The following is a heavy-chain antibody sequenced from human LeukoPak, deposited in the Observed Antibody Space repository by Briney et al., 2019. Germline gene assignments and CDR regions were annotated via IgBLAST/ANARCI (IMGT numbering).Heavy chain of an antibody. CDR3: ARRPESCSSTSCYYFDN. CDR2: MNPNSGNT. J-gene: IGHJ4*02. V-gene: IGHV1-8*03. D-gene: IGHD2-2*01. Sequence: ASXKVSCKASGYTFTRYEIHWVRQATGQGLEWMGWMNPNSGNTGYAQKFQGRVTITRDTSITTAYMDLSNLRSEDTALYYCARRPESCSSTSCYYFDNWGQGTLVTVSS. CDR1: GYTFTRYE.